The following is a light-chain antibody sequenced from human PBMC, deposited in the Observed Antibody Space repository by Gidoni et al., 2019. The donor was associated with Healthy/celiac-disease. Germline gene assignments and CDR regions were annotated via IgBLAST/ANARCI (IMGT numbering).Light chain of an antibody. Sequence: DIHITQSPSSMSASVGDRVTITCQASPDILHYLNWYQHQPGKAPQLLIYDASNLETRVPSRFSGSGSGTDVTFTISSLHPEDIATYYCQQYDNLPLTFGGXTKVESK. CDR1: PDILHY. J-gene: IGKJ4*01. CDR3: QQYDNLPLT. CDR2: DAS. V-gene: IGKV1-33*01.